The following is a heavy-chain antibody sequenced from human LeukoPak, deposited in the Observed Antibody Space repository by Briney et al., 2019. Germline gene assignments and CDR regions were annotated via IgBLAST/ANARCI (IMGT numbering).Heavy chain of an antibody. CDR1: GGTFSSYA. CDR2: MNPNSGNT. V-gene: IGHV1-8*02. J-gene: IGHJ6*02. Sequence: ASVKVSCKASGGTFSSYAINWVRQATGQGLEWMGWMNPNSGNTGYAQKFQGRVTMTRNTSISTAYMELSSLRSEDTAVYYCARGVDTYDFWSGYYMPHYYYGMDVWGQGTTVTVSS. CDR3: ARGVDTYDFWSGYYMPHYYYGMDV. D-gene: IGHD3-3*01.